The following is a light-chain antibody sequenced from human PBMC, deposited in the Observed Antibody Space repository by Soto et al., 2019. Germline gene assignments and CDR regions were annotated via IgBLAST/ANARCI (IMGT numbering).Light chain of an antibody. J-gene: IGKJ4*01. Sequence: AIQLTQSPSALSASVGDRVTITCRASLGIRNDLGWYQQKPGEAPRLLVYAASTLQSGVPSRFSGSGSGTEFTLTISSLQLEDFGTYYCLQDYNYPLTFGGGTRLES. CDR2: AAS. V-gene: IGKV1-6*02. CDR1: LGIRND. CDR3: LQDYNYPLT.